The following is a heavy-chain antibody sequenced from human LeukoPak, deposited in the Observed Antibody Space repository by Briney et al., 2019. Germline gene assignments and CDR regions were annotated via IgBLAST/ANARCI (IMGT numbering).Heavy chain of an antibody. CDR3: ARYYYYMDV. CDR2: IYYSGST. V-gene: IGHV4-39*07. CDR1: GGSISSSSYY. Sequence: SETLSLTCTVSGGSISSSSYYWGWIRQHPGKGLEWIGSIYYSGSTYYNPSLKSRITISVDTSKNQFSLKLSSVTAADTAVYYCARYYYYMDVWGKGTTVTVSS. J-gene: IGHJ6*03.